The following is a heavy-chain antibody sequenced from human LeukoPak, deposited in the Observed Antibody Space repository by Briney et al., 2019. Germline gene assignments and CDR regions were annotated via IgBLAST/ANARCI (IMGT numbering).Heavy chain of an antibody. V-gene: IGHV3-43*02. CDR2: ISGDGVST. J-gene: IGHJ4*02. CDR1: GLXIGDFA. CDR3: ARESGKFDY. Sequence: PGGSLRLSCVASGLXIGDFAMHWVRQAPGQGLEWVSLISGDGVSTFFADSVKGRFSISRDNSKNSLFLEMSSLRTEATAMYYCARESGKFDYWGQGTLVAVSS.